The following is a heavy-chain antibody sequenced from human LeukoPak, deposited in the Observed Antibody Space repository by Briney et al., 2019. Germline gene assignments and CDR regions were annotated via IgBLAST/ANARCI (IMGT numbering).Heavy chain of an antibody. J-gene: IGHJ4*02. D-gene: IGHD3-22*01. V-gene: IGHV3-7*01. Sequence: GGSLRLSCAASGFAFGNYWMSWVRQAPGKGLEWVANIKHDGSEKYYVDSVKGRFTISRDNAKNSLYLQMHSLSAEDTAVYYCARAVPSTYYYDSSGYPDYWGQGTLVTVSS. CDR3: ARAVPSTYYYDSSGYPDY. CDR2: IKHDGSEK. CDR1: GFAFGNYW.